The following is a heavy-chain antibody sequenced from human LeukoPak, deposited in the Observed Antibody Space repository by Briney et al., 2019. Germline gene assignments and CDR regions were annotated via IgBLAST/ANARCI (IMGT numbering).Heavy chain of an antibody. CDR2: IKQDGSEK. Sequence: GGSLRLSCAASGVTFSSYWMSWVRQAPWKGLEWVANIKQDGSEKYYVDSVKGRFTISRDNSKNTLYLQMNSLRVEDTAVYYCAKVRPPPGSGWYGGDDSWGQGTLVTVSS. CDR1: GVTFSSYW. V-gene: IGHV3-7*03. J-gene: IGHJ4*02. CDR3: AKVRPPPGSGWYGGDDS. D-gene: IGHD6-19*01.